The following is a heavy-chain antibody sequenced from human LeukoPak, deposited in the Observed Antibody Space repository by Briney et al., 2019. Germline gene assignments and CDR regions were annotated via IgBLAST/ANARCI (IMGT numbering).Heavy chain of an antibody. V-gene: IGHV2-5*01. CDR1: GFSLSTSGVG. D-gene: IGHD6-19*01. CDR2: IYWNDDK. CDR3: ALYSSGRRYFDY. J-gene: IGHJ4*02. Sequence: SGPTLVNPTQTLTLTCTFSGFSLSTSGVGVGWIRQPPGKALEWLALIYWNDDKRYSPSLKSRLTITKDTSKNQVVLTMTNMDPVDTATYYCALYSSGRRYFDYWGQRTLVTVSS.